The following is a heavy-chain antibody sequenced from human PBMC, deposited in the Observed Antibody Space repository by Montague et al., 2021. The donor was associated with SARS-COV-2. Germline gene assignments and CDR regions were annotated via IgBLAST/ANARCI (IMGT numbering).Heavy chain of an antibody. CDR1: GDSISSGNFH. V-gene: IGHV4-61*02. CDR2: MYISGIS. D-gene: IGHD5-18*01. Sequence: TLSLTCTVSGDSISSGNFHWNWIRQPAGEGPEWIGRMYISGISDYNPSLKSRVTISLDTSKNQVSLKLTSVTAADMAVYYCAGSHAYGYRADALDIWGQGTMVTVSS. J-gene: IGHJ3*02. CDR3: AGSHAYGYRADALDI.